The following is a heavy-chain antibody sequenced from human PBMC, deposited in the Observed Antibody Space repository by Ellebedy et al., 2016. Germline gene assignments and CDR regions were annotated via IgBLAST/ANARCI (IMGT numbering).Heavy chain of an antibody. CDR3: AADHLTPMIVGGAFDI. Sequence: ASVKVSCKPSGFTLTNSIVQWVRQSRGQRPEWIGWILVDSGNTNYARKFQERVTFTRDLSTSTAYMELSSLRSEDTAVYYCAADHLTPMIVGGAFDIWGQGTMVTVSS. CDR2: ILVDSGNT. V-gene: IGHV1-58*01. J-gene: IGHJ3*02. CDR1: GFTLTNSI. D-gene: IGHD3-22*01.